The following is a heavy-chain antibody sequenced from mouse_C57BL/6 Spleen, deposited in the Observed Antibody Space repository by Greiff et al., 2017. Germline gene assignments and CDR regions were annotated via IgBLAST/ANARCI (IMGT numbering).Heavy chain of an antibody. V-gene: IGHV1-61*01. D-gene: IGHD1-1*01. CDR3: ARDYYGSSRYFDV. J-gene: IGHJ1*03. CDR1: GYTFTSYW. CDR2: IYPSDSET. Sequence: VQLQQPGAELVRPGSSVKLSCKASGYTFTSYWMDWVKQRPGQGLEWIGNIYPSDSETHYNQKFKDKATLTVDKSSSTAYMQLSSLTSEDSAVYCCARDYYGSSRYFDVWGTGTTVTVSS.